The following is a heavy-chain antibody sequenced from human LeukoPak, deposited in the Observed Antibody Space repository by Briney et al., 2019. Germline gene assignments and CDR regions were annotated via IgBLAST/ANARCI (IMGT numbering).Heavy chain of an antibody. Sequence: GESLRLSCAASGFTFSSYWMHWVRQAPGKGLAWVSLINTDGSTTIYADSVKGRFTISRDNAKNTLFLQMNSLRAEDTAVYYCARDSLEMAATYPDYWGQGTLVTVSS. V-gene: IGHV3-74*01. J-gene: IGHJ4*02. D-gene: IGHD5-24*01. CDR2: INTDGSTT. CDR3: ARDSLEMAATYPDY. CDR1: GFTFSSYW.